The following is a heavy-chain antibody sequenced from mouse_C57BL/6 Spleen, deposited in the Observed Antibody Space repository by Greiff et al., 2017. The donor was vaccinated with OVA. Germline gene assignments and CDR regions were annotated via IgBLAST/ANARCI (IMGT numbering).Heavy chain of an antibody. CDR2: IFPGSGST. J-gene: IGHJ3*01. D-gene: IGHD1-1*01. CDR1: GYTFTDYY. Sequence: QVTLKVSGPELVKPGASVKISCKASGYTFTDYYINWVKQRPGQGLEWIGWIFPGSGSTYYNEKFKGKATLTVDKSSSTAYMLLSSLTSEDSAVYFCARNYGSSYVTWFAYWGQGTLVTVSA. V-gene: IGHV1-75*01. CDR3: ARNYGSSYVTWFAY.